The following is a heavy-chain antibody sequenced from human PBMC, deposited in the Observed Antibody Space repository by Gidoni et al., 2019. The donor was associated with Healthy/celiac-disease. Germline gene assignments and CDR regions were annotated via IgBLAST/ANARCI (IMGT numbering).Heavy chain of an antibody. CDR1: GFTVSNAR. CDR2: IKSKTDGGTT. CDR3: TTDFGAEYYYDSSGYYWFDY. Sequence: EVQLVESGGGLVKSGGSLRLSCAAPGFTVSNARMSWVRQAPGKGLEWVGRIKSKTDGGTTDYAAPVKGRFTISRDDSKNTLYLQMNSRKTEDTAVYYCTTDFGAEYYYDSSGYYWFDYWGQGTLVTVSS. J-gene: IGHJ4*02. V-gene: IGHV3-15*01. D-gene: IGHD3-22*01.